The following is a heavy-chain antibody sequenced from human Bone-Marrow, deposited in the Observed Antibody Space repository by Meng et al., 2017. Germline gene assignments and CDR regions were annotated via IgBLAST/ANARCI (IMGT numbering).Heavy chain of an antibody. CDR2: INTNTGNP. J-gene: IGHJ3*02. Sequence: ASVKVSCKPSGYTFTSYALIWVRQAPGQGLEWMGWINTNTGNPTYALSFTGRFVFSLDTSVSTAYLEISSLEADAPAVYYCARVDTAMVTFVDAFDIWGQGTLVTVSS. V-gene: IGHV7-4-1*02. CDR1: GYTFTSYA. CDR3: ARVDTAMVTFVDAFDI. D-gene: IGHD5-18*01.